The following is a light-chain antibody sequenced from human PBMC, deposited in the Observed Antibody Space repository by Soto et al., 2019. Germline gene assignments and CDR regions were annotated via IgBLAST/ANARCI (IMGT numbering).Light chain of an antibody. CDR1: QSVSSN. V-gene: IGKV3-15*01. CDR2: GAS. J-gene: IGKJ1*01. Sequence: EIVMTPSPATLSVSPWARAPLSCMASQSVSSNLAWYQQKPGKAPRLLIYGASTRATGIPARFSGSGSGTEFTLTISSLQSEDFAVYYCQQYNNWPPWTFGQGTKVEIK. CDR3: QQYNNWPPWT.